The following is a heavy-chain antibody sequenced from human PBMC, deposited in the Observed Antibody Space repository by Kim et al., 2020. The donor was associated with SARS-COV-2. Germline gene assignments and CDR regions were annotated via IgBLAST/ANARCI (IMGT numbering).Heavy chain of an antibody. CDR1: GLTFSSYA. CDR3: AKANFDWLLTYYYGMDV. V-gene: IGHV3-23*01. D-gene: IGHD3-9*01. J-gene: IGHJ6*02. CDR2: ISGSGGST. Sequence: GGSLRLSCAASGLTFSSYAMSWVRQAPGKGLEWVSAISGSGGSTYYADSVKGRFTISRDNSKNTLYLQMNSLRAEDTAVYYCAKANFDWLLTYYYGMDVWGQGTTVTVSS.